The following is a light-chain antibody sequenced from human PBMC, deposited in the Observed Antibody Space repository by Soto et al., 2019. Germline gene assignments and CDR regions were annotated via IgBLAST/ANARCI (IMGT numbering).Light chain of an antibody. CDR2: GNS. J-gene: IGLJ1*01. CDR3: QSYDSSLSGV. CDR1: SSNIGAGYD. V-gene: IGLV1-40*01. Sequence: QSVLTQPPSVSGAPGQRVTISCTGSSSNIGAGYDVHWYQQLPGTAPKLLIYGNSNRPSGVPDRFSGSKSGTSASLAITELQAEDEADYYCQSYDSSLSGVFGTGTKLTVL.